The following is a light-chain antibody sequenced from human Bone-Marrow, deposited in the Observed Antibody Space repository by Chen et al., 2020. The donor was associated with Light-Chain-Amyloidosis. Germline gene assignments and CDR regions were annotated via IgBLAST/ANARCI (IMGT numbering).Light chain of an antibody. CDR2: RDT. J-gene: IGLJ2*01. Sequence: SYERTQPPSVSVSPGQTARITCSGDDLPTKYAYWYQQKPGQAPVLVIHRDTERHSGISERVSGSSSGTTATLTISGVQAEDEAAYHCQSADSSGTYEVIFGGGTKLTVL. CDR1: DLPTKY. CDR3: QSADSSGTYEVI. V-gene: IGLV3-25*03.